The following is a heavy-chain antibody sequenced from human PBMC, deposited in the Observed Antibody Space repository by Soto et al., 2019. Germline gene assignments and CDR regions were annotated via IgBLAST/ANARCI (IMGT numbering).Heavy chain of an antibody. V-gene: IGHV3-23*01. CDR2: ISGNGGST. J-gene: IGHJ4*02. Sequence: GGSLSLSCAASGFTFSSYAMSWVRQAPGKGLEWVSGISGNGGSTYYADSVKGRFTISRDNAKNTLYLQMNSLSVEDTAVYYCASVLGYCSGGSCYRPFDYWGQGTLVTVSS. D-gene: IGHD2-15*01. CDR1: GFTFSSYA. CDR3: ASVLGYCSGGSCYRPFDY.